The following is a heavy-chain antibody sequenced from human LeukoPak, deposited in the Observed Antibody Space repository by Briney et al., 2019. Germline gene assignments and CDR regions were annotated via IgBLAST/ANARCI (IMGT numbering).Heavy chain of an antibody. J-gene: IGHJ2*01. Sequence: GGSLRLSCAASGFVFSDYGMHWVRQAPGKGLEWVAVISNDGSIIYYADSVKGRFTISRDNSKNTLHLQMNSLRPDDTAVYYCAKDGPYCGGITCYFRYFDLWGRGTLVTVSS. D-gene: IGHD2-21*01. V-gene: IGHV3-30*18. CDR1: GFVFSDYG. CDR3: AKDGPYCGGITCYFRYFDL. CDR2: ISNDGSII.